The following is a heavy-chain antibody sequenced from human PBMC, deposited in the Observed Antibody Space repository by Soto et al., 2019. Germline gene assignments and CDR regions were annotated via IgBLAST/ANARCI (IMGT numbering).Heavy chain of an antibody. J-gene: IGHJ6*02. Sequence: SETLSLTCTVSGGSINSGDYYWTWVRQPPGKGLEWIGNIFHSGSTYYTPSLQSRVTISLNTSKNHFSLKLSSVTPADTAVYYCARDRYYGSGTYYNFYSGMDVWGQGNTVTVSS. CDR2: IFHSGST. CDR3: ARDRYYGSGTYYNFYSGMDV. CDR1: GGSINSGDYY. D-gene: IGHD3-10*01. V-gene: IGHV4-30-4*01.